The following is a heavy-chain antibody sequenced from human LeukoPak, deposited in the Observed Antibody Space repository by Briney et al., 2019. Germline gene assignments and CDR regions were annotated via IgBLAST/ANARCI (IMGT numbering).Heavy chain of an antibody. CDR2: INHSGST. CDR1: GGSFSGYY. D-gene: IGHD3-9*01. V-gene: IGHV4-34*01. CDR3: LQTYFDWSVDY. Sequence: SETLSLTCAVYGGSFSGYYWSWIRQPPGKGLEWIGEINHSGSTNYNPSLKSRVTISVDTSKNQFSLKLSSVTAADTAVYYCLQTYFDWSVDYWGQGTLVTVSS. J-gene: IGHJ4*02.